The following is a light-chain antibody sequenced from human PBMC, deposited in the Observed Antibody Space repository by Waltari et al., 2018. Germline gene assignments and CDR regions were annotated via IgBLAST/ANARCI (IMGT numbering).Light chain of an antibody. CDR1: QSISSY. CDR3: QQSYSTPWT. V-gene: IGKV1-39*01. CDR2: AAC. Sequence: DIQMTQSPSSLSASVGDRVTITCRASQSISSYLNWYQQKPGKAPKLLIYAACSLQSGVPSRFSGRGSGTDFTLTISSLQPEDCATYYWQQSYSTPWTFGQGTKVEIK. J-gene: IGKJ1*01.